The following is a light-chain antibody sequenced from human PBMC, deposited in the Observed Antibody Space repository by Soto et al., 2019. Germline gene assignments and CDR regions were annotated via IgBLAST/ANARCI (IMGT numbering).Light chain of an antibody. CDR3: QHREA. J-gene: IGKJ1*01. Sequence: EIVLTQSPATLSLSPGERATLSCRASQSVSSYLAWYQQKPGQAPRLLIYDASNRATGIPARFSGSGSGTDFTLTISSLEPEDFAVYYCQHREAFGQGTKVEI. CDR2: DAS. V-gene: IGKV3-11*01. CDR1: QSVSSY.